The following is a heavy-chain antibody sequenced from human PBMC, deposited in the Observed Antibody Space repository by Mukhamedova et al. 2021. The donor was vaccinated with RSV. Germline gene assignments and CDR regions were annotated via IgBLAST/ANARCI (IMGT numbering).Heavy chain of an antibody. CDR3: ARGGERLFYYFDY. J-gene: IGHJ4*02. CDR2: IYYSGST. Sequence: GHIYYSGSTNYNPSLKSRVTISVDTSKNHFSLKLSSVTAADTAVYYCARGGERLFYYFDYWGQGTQVTVSS. V-gene: IGHV4-61*03. D-gene: IGHD3-3*01.